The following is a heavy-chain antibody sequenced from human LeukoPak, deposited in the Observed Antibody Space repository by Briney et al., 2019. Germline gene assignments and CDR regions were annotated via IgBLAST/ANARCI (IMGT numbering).Heavy chain of an antibody. J-gene: IGHJ6*02. Sequence: GSLRLSCAASGFTFSSYSMNWVRQAPGKGLEWVSSISSSSSYIYYADSVKGRFTISRDNAKNSLYLQMNSLRAEDTAVYYCARDWEYCSSTSCYHGGMDVWGQGTTVTVSS. CDR2: ISSSSSYI. D-gene: IGHD2-2*01. CDR3: ARDWEYCSSTSCYHGGMDV. V-gene: IGHV3-21*01. CDR1: GFTFSSYS.